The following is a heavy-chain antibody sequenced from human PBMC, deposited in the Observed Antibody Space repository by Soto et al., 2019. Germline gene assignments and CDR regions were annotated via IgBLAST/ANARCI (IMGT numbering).Heavy chain of an antibody. J-gene: IGHJ6*02. CDR1: GFTFSSYW. Sequence: PGGSLRLSCAASGFTFSSYWMHWVRQAPGKGLVWVSRINSDGSSTSYADSVKGRFTISRDNAKNTLYLQMNSLRAEDTAVYYCARDWAQYSGYPGVYYYYGMDVWGQGTTVTVSS. CDR2: INSDGSST. D-gene: IGHD5-12*01. V-gene: IGHV3-74*01. CDR3: ARDWAQYSGYPGVYYYYGMDV.